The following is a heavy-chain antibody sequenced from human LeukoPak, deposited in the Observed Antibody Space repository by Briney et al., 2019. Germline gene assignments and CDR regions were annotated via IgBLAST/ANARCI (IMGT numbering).Heavy chain of an antibody. J-gene: IGHJ4*02. CDR2: INHSGST. Sequence: SETLSLTCAVYGGSFSGYYWSSIPQPPGKGLEWIGEINHSGSTNYNPSLKSRVTISVDTSKNQFSLKLSSVTAADTAVYYCARGSEYDYVWGSYRSPLDYWGQGTLVTVSS. CDR1: GGSFSGYY. D-gene: IGHD3-16*02. V-gene: IGHV4-34*01. CDR3: ARGSEYDYVWGSYRSPLDY.